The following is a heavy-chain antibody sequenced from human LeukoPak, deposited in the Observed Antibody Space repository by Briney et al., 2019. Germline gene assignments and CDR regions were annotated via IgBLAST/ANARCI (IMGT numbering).Heavy chain of an antibody. CDR1: GLTVNNSY. CDR2: IHNTVRI. J-gene: IGHJ4*02. V-gene: IGHV3-53*01. CDR3: ILTTVATSIEY. Sequence: HPGGSLRLSCAVSGLTVNNSYVNWVRQAPGKGLEWVSVIHNTVRIHYADSVNGRFTISSDTSKNTVYLQMNGLRAEDTAVYYCILTTVATSIEYWGPGTLVTVSP. D-gene: IGHD4-23*01.